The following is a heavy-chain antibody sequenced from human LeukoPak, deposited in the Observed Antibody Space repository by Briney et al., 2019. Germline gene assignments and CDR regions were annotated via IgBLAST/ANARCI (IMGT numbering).Heavy chain of an antibody. J-gene: IGHJ4*02. D-gene: IGHD3-22*01. CDR3: VYDSSGYYCFDY. V-gene: IGHV4-4*07. Sequence: SETLSLTCTVSGGSISSYYWSWVRQPAGKGLEWIGRIYTSGSTNYNPSLKSRVTMSVDTSKNQFSLKLNSVTAADTAVYYCVYDSSGYYCFDYWGQGTLVTVSS. CDR2: IYTSGST. CDR1: GGSISSYY.